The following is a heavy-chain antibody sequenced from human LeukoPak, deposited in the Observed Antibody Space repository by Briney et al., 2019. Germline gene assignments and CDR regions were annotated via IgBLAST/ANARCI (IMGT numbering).Heavy chain of an antibody. Sequence: SETLSLTCTVSVGSISGYYWSWIRQPPGKGLEWIGYIYYSGSTNYNPSLKSRVTISVDTSKNQFSLKLSSVTAADTAVYYCARVRDFWSGFRPSDMDVWGQGTTVTVSS. CDR2: IYYSGST. V-gene: IGHV4-59*01. CDR1: VGSISGYY. D-gene: IGHD3-3*01. CDR3: ARVRDFWSGFRPSDMDV. J-gene: IGHJ6*02.